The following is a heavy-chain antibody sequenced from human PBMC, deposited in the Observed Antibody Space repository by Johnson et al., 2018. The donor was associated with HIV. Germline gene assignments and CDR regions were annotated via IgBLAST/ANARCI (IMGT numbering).Heavy chain of an antibody. CDR2: IYSGGRT. J-gene: IGHJ3*02. V-gene: IGHV3-NL1*01. CDR3: AKGRGHAFDI. CDR1: EFTFSTYG. D-gene: IGHD3-10*01. Sequence: QVQLVESGVGVVQPGRSLRLSCAASEFTFSTYGMHWVRQAPGKGLEWVSVIYSGGRTHYADSVKGRFTISRDNSKNTLYLQMNSLRAEDTAVYYCAKGRGHAFDIWGQGTMVTVSS.